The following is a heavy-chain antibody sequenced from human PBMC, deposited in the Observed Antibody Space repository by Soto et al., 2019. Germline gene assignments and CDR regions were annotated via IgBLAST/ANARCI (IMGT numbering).Heavy chain of an antibody. D-gene: IGHD3-3*02. CDR2: INSDGSST. V-gene: IGHV3-74*01. CDR3: ARGGAFLEWFSESRYGMDV. J-gene: IGHJ6*02. Sequence: EVQLVESGGGLVQPGGSLRLSCAASGFTFSSYWMHWVRQAPGKGLVWVSRINSDGSSTSYADSVKGRFTISRDNAKNTLYLQMHSLRAEDTAVYYCARGGAFLEWFSESRYGMDVWGQGTTVTVSS. CDR1: GFTFSSYW.